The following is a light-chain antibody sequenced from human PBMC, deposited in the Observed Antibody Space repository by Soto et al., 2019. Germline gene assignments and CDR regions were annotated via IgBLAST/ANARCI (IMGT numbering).Light chain of an antibody. V-gene: IGKV3-11*01. CDR3: HQRSNWPPDT. CDR1: QSVHTF. Sequence: EILLIQSPDTLSLSPGEGTSLSCRASQSVHTFLAWYQQKPGQAPRLLIYGASTRATGVPARFSGSGSGTDFTLTISSLEPEDFAVYYCHQRSNWPPDTFGQGTRLEI. J-gene: IGKJ5*01. CDR2: GAS.